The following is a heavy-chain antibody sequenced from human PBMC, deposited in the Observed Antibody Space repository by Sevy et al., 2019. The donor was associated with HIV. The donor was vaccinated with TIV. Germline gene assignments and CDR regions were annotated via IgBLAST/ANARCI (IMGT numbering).Heavy chain of an antibody. V-gene: IGHV1-46*01. CDR3: ARDHTVLGSSWYGAFDI. Sequence: ASVKVSCKVSGYTFTSYYMHWVRQAPGQGLEWMGIINPSDGSISYAQRFQGRVTMTRDTSTSTVYMELSSLRSEDTAVYYCARDHTVLGSSWYGAFDIWGQGTMVTVSS. D-gene: IGHD6-13*01. J-gene: IGHJ3*02. CDR1: GYTFTSYY. CDR2: INPSDGSI.